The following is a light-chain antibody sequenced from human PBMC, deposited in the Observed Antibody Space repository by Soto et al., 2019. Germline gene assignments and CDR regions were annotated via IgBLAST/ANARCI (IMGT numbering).Light chain of an antibody. Sequence: DIQMTQSPSSLSASVGDRVTITCRASQRISSYLNWYQQKPGKAPKILIYAASNLQSGVPSRFSGSGSGTDSTLTISSLQPEDFATYYCQQSYSAPRTFGQGTKVEIK. CDR1: QRISSY. J-gene: IGKJ1*01. CDR2: AAS. V-gene: IGKV1-39*01. CDR3: QQSYSAPRT.